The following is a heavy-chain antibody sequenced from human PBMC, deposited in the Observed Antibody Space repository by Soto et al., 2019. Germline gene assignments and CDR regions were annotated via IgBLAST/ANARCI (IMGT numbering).Heavy chain of an antibody. CDR3: AKAGAIAAPYYYYYMDV. D-gene: IGHD6-6*01. Sequence: GGSLRLSCAASGFTFDDYAMHWVRQAPGKGLEWVSGISWNSGSIGYADSVKGRFTISRDNAKNSLYLQMNSLRAEDTALYYCAKAGAIAAPYYYYYMDVWGKGTTVTVSS. CDR1: GFTFDDYA. V-gene: IGHV3-9*01. J-gene: IGHJ6*03. CDR2: ISWNSGSI.